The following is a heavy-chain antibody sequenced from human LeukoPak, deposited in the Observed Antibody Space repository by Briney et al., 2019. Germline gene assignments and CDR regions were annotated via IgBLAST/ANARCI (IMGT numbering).Heavy chain of an antibody. CDR1: GFTFYDYA. CDR2: ISWNSGTK. D-gene: IGHD2-8*01. V-gene: IGHV3-9*01. J-gene: IGHJ6*02. Sequence: GGSLRLSCAASGFTFYDYAMHCVRQAPGKGLEWVSGISWNSGTKGYADSVKGRFTISRDNAKNSLYLQMNSLRGEDAALYYCAVLHYYAMDVWGQGTTVTVSS. CDR3: AVLHYYAMDV.